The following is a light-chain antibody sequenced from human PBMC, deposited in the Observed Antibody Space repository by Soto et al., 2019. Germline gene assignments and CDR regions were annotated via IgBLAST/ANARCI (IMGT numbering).Light chain of an antibody. CDR2: EAS. CDR1: QDISNR. J-gene: IGKJ4*01. Sequence: IQLTPSPSSLSASVVDRVTITCQASQDISNRLNWYQQNPGKAPKLLIYEASNLESGVPSRFSGSGSGTDFTLTISSLQPEDFATYYCQQSYITPLTFGGGTKVDI. V-gene: IGKV1-39*01. CDR3: QQSYITPLT.